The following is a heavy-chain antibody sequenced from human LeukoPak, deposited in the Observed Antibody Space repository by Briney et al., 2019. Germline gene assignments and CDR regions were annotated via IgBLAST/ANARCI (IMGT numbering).Heavy chain of an antibody. CDR3: ARDHGNGDAFDI. V-gene: IGHV4-59*11. CDR1: GGSISSHY. Sequence: EPSETLSLTCTVSGGSISSHYWSWIRQPPGKGLEWIGYIYYSGSTNYNPSLKSRVTISVDTSKNQFSLKLSSVTAADTAVYYCARDHGNGDAFDIWGQGTMVTVSS. D-gene: IGHD1-14*01. J-gene: IGHJ3*02. CDR2: IYYSGST.